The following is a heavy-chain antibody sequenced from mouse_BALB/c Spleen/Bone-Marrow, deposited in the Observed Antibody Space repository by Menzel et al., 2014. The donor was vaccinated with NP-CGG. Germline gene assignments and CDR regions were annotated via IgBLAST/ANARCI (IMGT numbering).Heavy chain of an antibody. CDR1: GYTFTEYT. V-gene: IGHV1-18*01. J-gene: IGHJ3*01. D-gene: IGHD2-2*01. CDR3: SRTYGYERSWFAY. Sequence: SGPAVVKPGASVKIFCRTSGYTFTEYTMHWVKQSHGKSLEWIGGINHNNGGTTYNQKFKGKTTLTEDKSYSTAYMELSSLTSEDSAVCYCSRTYGYERSWFAYWGQGTLVTVSA. CDR2: INHNNGGT.